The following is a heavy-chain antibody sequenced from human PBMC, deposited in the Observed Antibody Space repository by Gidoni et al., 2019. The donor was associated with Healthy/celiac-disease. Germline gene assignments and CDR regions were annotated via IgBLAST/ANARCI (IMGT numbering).Heavy chain of an antibody. V-gene: IGHV1-3*01. CDR1: GYTFTSYA. CDR2: INAGNGNT. CDR3: ARAWGVGIVVVTPFLDYGMDV. Sequence: QVQLVQSGAEVKKPGASVKVSCKASGYTFTSYAMHWVRQAPGQRLEWMGWINAGNGNTKYSQKFQGRVTITRDTSASTAYMELSSLRSEDTAVYYCARAWGVGIVVVTPFLDYGMDVWGQGTTVTVSS. J-gene: IGHJ6*02. D-gene: IGHD3-22*01.